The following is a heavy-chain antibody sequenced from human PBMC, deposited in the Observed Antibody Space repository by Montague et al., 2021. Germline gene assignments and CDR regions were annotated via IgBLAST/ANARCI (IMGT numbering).Heavy chain of an antibody. CDR2: LSHGGST. Sequence: SETLSLTCTVYGDSFNTYSWSWIRQPAGKGLEWIGRLSHGGSTNSNPSLKSRVSMSVDTSKNQFSLKLSSVTAADTAVYFCARDTVVASGDISYFYMDVWGRGTTVTVSS. J-gene: IGHJ6*03. CDR3: ARDTVVASGDISYFYMDV. D-gene: IGHD2-15*01. V-gene: IGHV4-4*07. CDR1: GDSFNTYS.